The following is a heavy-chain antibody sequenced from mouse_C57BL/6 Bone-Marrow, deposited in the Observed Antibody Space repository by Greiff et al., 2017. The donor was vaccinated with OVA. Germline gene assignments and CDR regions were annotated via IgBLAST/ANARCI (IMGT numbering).Heavy chain of an antibody. J-gene: IGHJ3*01. V-gene: IGHV1-50*01. CDR3: AGDPGAY. Sequence: QVQLQQPGAELVKPGASVKLSCKASGYTFTSYWMQWVKQRPGQGLEWIGEIDPSDSYTNYNQKFKGKATLTVDTSSSTAYMQLSSLTSEDSAVYYCAGDPGAYWGQVTLVTVSA. CDR1: GYTFTSYW. CDR2: IDPSDSYT.